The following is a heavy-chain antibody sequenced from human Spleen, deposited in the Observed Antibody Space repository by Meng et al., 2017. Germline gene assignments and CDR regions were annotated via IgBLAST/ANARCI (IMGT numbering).Heavy chain of an antibody. J-gene: IGHJ4*02. CDR2: INHSGST. CDR1: GGSFSDYY. Sequence: SETLSLTCVVSGGSFSDYYWSWIRQPPGKGLEWIGEINHSGSTNYNPSLESRATISVDTSQNNLSLKLSSVTAADTAVYYCARDRGSDYYDSSGYLDYWGQGTLVTVSS. V-gene: IGHV4-34*01. CDR3: ARDRGSDYYDSSGYLDY. D-gene: IGHD3-22*01.